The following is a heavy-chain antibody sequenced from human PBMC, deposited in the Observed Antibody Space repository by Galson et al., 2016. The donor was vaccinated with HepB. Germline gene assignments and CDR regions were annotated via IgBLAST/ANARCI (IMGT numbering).Heavy chain of an antibody. J-gene: IGHJ4*02. Sequence: SVKVSCKASGYTFIDYYVHWVRQAPGQGPEWMGLINPKRGGTDYSQKFQGRVTVTRDTSISTAYMELSRLTSDDTAVYYCARGGDGYKDGYHLFAAYWGPGTLVTVSS. V-gene: IGHV1-2*02. CDR2: INPKRGGT. D-gene: IGHD5-24*01. CDR1: GYTFIDYY. CDR3: ARGGDGYKDGYHLFAAY.